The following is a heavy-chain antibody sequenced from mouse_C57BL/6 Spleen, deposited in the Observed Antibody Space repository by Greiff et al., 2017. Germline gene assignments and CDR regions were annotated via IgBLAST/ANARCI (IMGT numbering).Heavy chain of an antibody. CDR3: ARFTTVVPFDY. J-gene: IGHJ2*01. V-gene: IGHV1-80*01. CDR2: IYPGDGDT. D-gene: IGHD1-1*01. CDR1: GYAFSSYW. Sequence: LQESGAELVKPGASVKISCKASGYAFSSYWMNWVKQRPGKGLAWIGQIYPGDGDTNYNGKFKGKATLTADKSSSTAYMQLSSLTSEDSAVYFCARFTTVVPFDYWGQGTTLTVSS.